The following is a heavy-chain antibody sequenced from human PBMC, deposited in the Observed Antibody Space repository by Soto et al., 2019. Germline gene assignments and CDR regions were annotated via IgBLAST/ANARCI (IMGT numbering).Heavy chain of an antibody. V-gene: IGHV4-59*01. J-gene: IGHJ4*02. CDR3: ARAVTSSYFDY. CDR1: GGSISSYY. D-gene: IGHD4-17*01. Sequence: SETLSLTCTVSGGSISSYYWSWIRQPPGKGLEWIGYIYYSGSTNYNPSLKSRVTISVDTSKNQFSLKLGSVTAADTAVYYCARAVTSSYFDYWGQGTLVTVSS. CDR2: IYYSGST.